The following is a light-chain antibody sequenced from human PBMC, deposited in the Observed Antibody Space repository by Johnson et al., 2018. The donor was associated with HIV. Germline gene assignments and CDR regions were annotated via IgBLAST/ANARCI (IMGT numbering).Light chain of an antibody. CDR2: ENN. CDR3: GTWDGSVSAFYF. Sequence: SVLTQPPSVSAAPGQKVTISCSGSSSNIGNNYVSWYQQLPGTAPKLLIYENNKRPSGIPDRFSGSKSGTSATLGITGLQTGDEADYYCGTWDGSVSAFYFIGTGTKVTVL. J-gene: IGLJ1*01. CDR1: SSNIGNNY. V-gene: IGLV1-51*02.